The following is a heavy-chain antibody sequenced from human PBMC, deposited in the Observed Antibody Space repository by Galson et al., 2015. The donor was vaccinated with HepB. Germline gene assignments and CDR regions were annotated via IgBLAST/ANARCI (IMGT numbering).Heavy chain of an antibody. D-gene: IGHD4-17*01. Sequence: SLRLSCAASGFTVSSNYMSWVRQAPGKGLEWVSVIYSGGSTYYADSVKGRFTISRDNSKNTLYLQMNSLRAEGTAVYYCARDAIYGDNDAFEIWGQGTMVTVSS. CDR2: IYSGGST. J-gene: IGHJ3*02. V-gene: IGHV3-53*01. CDR3: ARDAIYGDNDAFEI. CDR1: GFTVSSNY.